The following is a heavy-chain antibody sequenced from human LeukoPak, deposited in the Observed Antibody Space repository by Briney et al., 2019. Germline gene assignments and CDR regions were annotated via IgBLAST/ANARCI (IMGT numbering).Heavy chain of an antibody. Sequence: GASVKISCKASGHTFTDYYMHWVQQAPGKGLEWMGRVDPEDGETIYAEKFQGRVTITADTSTDTAYMELSSLRSEDTAVYYCATVYIGCSGGSCHGPFDYWGQGTLVTVSS. CDR2: VDPEDGET. CDR1: GHTFTDYY. V-gene: IGHV1-69-2*01. J-gene: IGHJ4*02. CDR3: ATVYIGCSGGSCHGPFDY. D-gene: IGHD2-15*01.